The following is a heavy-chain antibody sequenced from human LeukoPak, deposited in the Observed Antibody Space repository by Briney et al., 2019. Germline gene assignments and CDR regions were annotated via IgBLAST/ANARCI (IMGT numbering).Heavy chain of an antibody. CDR3: ARPGEYSGSYPDAFDI. J-gene: IGHJ3*02. CDR1: GHTFTGYY. D-gene: IGHD1-26*01. V-gene: IGHV1-2*02. Sequence: ASVKVSCKASGHTFTGYYMHWVRQAPGQGLEWMGWINPNSGGTNYAQKFQGRVTMTRDTSISTAYMELSRLRSDDTAVYYCARPGEYSGSYPDAFDIWGQGTMVTVSS. CDR2: INPNSGGT.